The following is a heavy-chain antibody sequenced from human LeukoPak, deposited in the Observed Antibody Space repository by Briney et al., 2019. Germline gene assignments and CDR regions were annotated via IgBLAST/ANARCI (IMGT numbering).Heavy chain of an antibody. CDR1: GASISSSSYY. J-gene: IGHJ4*02. D-gene: IGHD3-22*01. Sequence: SSETLSLTCTVSGASISSSSYYWGWIRQPPGKGLEWIGSIYYSGNTYYNPSLKSRVTISVDTSKNQFSLKLSSVTAADTAVYYCARVNYGDYWGQGTLVTVSS. CDR3: ARVNYGDY. V-gene: IGHV4-39*07. CDR2: IYYSGNT.